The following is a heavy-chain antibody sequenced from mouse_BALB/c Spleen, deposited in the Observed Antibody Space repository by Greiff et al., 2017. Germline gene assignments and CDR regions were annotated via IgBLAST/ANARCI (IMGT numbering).Heavy chain of an antibody. J-gene: IGHJ3*01. CDR1: GYAFTNYL. CDR2: INPGSGGT. CDR3: ARFGYDEVFAY. D-gene: IGHD2-2*01. V-gene: IGHV1-54*01. Sequence: QVQLQQSGAELVRPGTSVKVSCKASGYAFTNYLIEWVKQRPGQGLEWIGVINPGSGGTNYNEKFKGKATLTADKSSSTAYMQLSSLTSDDSAVYFFARFGYDEVFAYWGQGTLVTVSA.